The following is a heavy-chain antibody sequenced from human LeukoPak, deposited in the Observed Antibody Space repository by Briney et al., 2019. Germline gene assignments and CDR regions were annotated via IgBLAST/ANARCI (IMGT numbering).Heavy chain of an antibody. Sequence: GGSLRLSCAASGFTFSSYGMHWVRQAPGKGLEWVAVISYDGSNKYYADSVKGRFTISRDNSKNTLYLQMNSLRAEDTAVYYSARGKAARPQFSYYYGMDVWGQGTTVTVSS. J-gene: IGHJ6*02. V-gene: IGHV3-30-3*01. CDR3: ARGKAARPQFSYYYGMDV. CDR1: GFTFSSYG. D-gene: IGHD6-6*01. CDR2: ISYDGSNK.